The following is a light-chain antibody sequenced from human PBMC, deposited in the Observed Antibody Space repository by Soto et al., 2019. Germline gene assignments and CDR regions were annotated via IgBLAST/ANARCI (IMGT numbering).Light chain of an antibody. J-gene: IGKJ2*01. Sequence: EIVLTQSPGPLSLSPGNSAALSCRASQSVTGDKVAWYQQRPGQAPRLLIYGRSTRATYITARFRGSGSGTDYTLTINRLEPEDFALYYCQQYGNSPFTFGHGTKLEI. CDR3: QQYGNSPFT. CDR1: QSVTGDK. V-gene: IGKV3-20*01. CDR2: GRS.